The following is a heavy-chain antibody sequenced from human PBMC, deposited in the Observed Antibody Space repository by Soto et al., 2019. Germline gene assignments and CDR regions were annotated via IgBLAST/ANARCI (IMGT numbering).Heavy chain of an antibody. CDR1: GYTFISYD. V-gene: IGHV1-18*01. D-gene: IGHD3-9*01. J-gene: IGHJ4*02. CDR3: AINYNTLTGYYRFFNY. Sequence: QVQLVQSGAEVKKPGASVKVSCKGSGYTFISYDISWVRQAPGQGLEWMGRISAYNGNTNYAQNLQGRLTMTTDTSTSTAYMELRSLRSDDTAVYCCAINYNTLTGYYRFFNYWGQGTLVTVSS. CDR2: ISAYNGNT.